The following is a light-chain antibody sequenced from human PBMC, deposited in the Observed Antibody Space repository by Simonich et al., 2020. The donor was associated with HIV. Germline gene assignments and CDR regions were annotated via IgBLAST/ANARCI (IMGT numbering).Light chain of an antibody. V-gene: IGKV4-1*01. CDR2: WAS. Sequence: DIVMTQSPDSLAVSLGERATINCKSSQSVLYSSNNKNYLALYQQKPGQPPKLLIYWASTRESGVPDRFSGSGSGTDFTLTISSLQAEDVAVYYCQQYYSSPTFGRGTKLEIK. CDR1: QSVLYSSNNKNY. J-gene: IGKJ2*01. CDR3: QQYYSSPT.